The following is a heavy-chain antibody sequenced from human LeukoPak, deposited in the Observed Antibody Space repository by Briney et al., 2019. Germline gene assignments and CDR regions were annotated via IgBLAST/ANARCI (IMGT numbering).Heavy chain of an antibody. J-gene: IGHJ4*02. D-gene: IGHD3-3*01. V-gene: IGHV4-59*01. Sequence: SETLSLTCTVSGGSISSYYWSWIRQPPGKGLEWIGYIYYSGSTNYNPSLKSRVTISVDTSKNQFSLKLSSVTAADTAVYYCARGPDYDFWSGYSTPYYFDYWGQGTLDTVSS. CDR2: IYYSGST. CDR1: GGSISSYY. CDR3: ARGPDYDFWSGYSTPYYFDY.